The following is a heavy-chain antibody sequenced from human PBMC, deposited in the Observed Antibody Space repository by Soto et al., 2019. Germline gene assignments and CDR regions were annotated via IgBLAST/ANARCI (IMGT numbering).Heavy chain of an antibody. J-gene: IGHJ6*02. CDR3: ARGGDVNYYHGMDV. D-gene: IGHD5-12*01. CDR1: GYTFTSYG. Sequence: QVQLVQSGGEVKKPGASVKLSCTASGYTFTSYGISWVRQAPGQGLEWMGGISAYNGKTNYTQNVHGRVTMTTDTSTRTAYMDLRSLRSDDTAVYYCARGGDVNYYHGMDVWGQGTTVTVSS. CDR2: ISAYNGKT. V-gene: IGHV1-18*01.